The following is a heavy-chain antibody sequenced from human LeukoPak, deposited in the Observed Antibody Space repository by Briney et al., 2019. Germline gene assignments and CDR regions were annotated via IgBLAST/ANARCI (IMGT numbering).Heavy chain of an antibody. CDR1: GFTFSDYY. Sequence: GGSLRLSCAASGFTFSDYYMSWIRQAPGKGLEWVSYISSSGSTIYYADSVKGRFTISRDNAKNSLYLQMNSLRAEDTAVYYCAGGGYYDYVWGIYRPIDYWGQGILVTVSS. V-gene: IGHV3-11*04. CDR2: ISSSGSTI. CDR3: AGGGYYDYVWGIYRPIDY. D-gene: IGHD3-16*02. J-gene: IGHJ4*02.